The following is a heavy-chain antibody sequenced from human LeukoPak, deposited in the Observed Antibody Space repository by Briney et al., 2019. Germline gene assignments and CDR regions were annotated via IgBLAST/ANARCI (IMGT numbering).Heavy chain of an antibody. CDR1: XGXISXXY. V-gene: IGHV4-59*01. CDR3: ANLLPLVS. CDR2: IYYSGST. J-gene: IGHJ3*01. Sequence: ETLSLTCTVXXGXISXXYWSXXRXPPGKGLEWIGYIYYSGSTNYNPSLKSRVTISVDTSKNQFSLKLSSVTAADTAVYYCANLLPLVSWGQGTMVTVSS. D-gene: IGHD6-6*01.